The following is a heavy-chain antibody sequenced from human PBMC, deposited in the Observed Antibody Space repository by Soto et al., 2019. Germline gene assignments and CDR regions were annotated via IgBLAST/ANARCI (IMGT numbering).Heavy chain of an antibody. D-gene: IGHD4-17*01. V-gene: IGHV4-59*01. CDR3: ARDYGDYSFFFDY. CDR2: YSGFT. Sequence: SETLSLTCTVSGVSITTYQWSWIRQPPGKGLEWIGGYSGFTDYNPSLESRATISVDHSKNQFSLTLRSVTAADTAVYYCARDYGDYSFFFDYWGQGTLVTVSS. J-gene: IGHJ4*02. CDR1: GVSITTYQ.